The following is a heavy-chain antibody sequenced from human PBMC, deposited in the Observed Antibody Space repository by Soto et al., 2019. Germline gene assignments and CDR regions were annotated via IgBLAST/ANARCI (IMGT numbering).Heavy chain of an antibody. Sequence: PSETLSLTCTVSGGSISVNDYYWGWFRQTPGKGLEWIGNVYYTGTTNYNPPLRSPLSMSVDTSKNQFYLDLNSVTAADTAMYYCARNGDCTRPGCIVGWFAPWGPGTLVTVSS. V-gene: IGHV4-39*07. D-gene: IGHD2-8*01. CDR2: VYYTGTT. J-gene: IGHJ5*02. CDR3: ARNGDCTRPGCIVGWFAP. CDR1: GGSISVNDYY.